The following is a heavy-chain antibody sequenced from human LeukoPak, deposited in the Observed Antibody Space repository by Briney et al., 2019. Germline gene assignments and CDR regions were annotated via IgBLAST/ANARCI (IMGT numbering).Heavy chain of an antibody. CDR1: GGSSSGYY. Sequence: KPSETLSLTCAVYGGSSSGYYWSWIRQPPGKGLEWIGEINHSGSTNYNPSLKSRVTISVDTSKNQFSLKLSSVTAADTAVYYCARGRWLQSSDWGQGTLVTVSS. D-gene: IGHD5-24*01. J-gene: IGHJ4*02. CDR3: ARGRWLQSSD. CDR2: INHSGST. V-gene: IGHV4-34*01.